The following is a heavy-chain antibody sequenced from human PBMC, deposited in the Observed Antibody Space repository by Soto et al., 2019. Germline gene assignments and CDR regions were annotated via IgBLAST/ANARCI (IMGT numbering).Heavy chain of an antibody. CDR1: GDSISSDGYH. CDR3: ARAPVGMDSINFFDH. CDR2: IYNGGRT. V-gene: IGHV4-30-4*01. D-gene: IGHD2-8*01. Sequence: SETLSLTCTVSGDSISSDGYHWSWIRQSPGKGLEWIGYIYNGGRTFYRPSLESRINMSLDATKNSYSLRLTSVTAADTAVYYCARAPVGMDSINFFDHWGQGMLVTVSS. J-gene: IGHJ4*02.